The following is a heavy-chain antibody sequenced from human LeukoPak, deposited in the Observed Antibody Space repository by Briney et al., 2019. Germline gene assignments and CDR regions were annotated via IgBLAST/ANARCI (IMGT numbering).Heavy chain of an antibody. V-gene: IGHV4-34*01. CDR2: IHYSGSA. CDR1: GGSFSGYY. D-gene: IGHD3-16*02. CDR3: ARGQSFRAF. Sequence: SETLSLTCAVSGGSFSGYYWTWIRQPPGKGLEWIGEIHYSGSATYNPSLKSRVTISVDTSKNQFSLKLNSVTAADTAVYCCARGQSFRAFWGRGTPVTASS. J-gene: IGHJ4*01.